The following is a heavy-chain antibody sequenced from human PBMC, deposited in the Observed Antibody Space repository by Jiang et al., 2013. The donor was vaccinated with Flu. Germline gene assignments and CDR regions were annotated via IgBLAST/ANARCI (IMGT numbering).Heavy chain of an antibody. V-gene: IGHV3-53*01. CDR3: AREVWDFWSGYPMYFDY. CDR2: IYSGGST. Sequence: GLIQPGGSLRLSCAASGFTVSSNYMSWVRQAPGKGLEWVSVIYSGGSTYYADSVKGRFTISRDNSKNTLYLQMNSLRAEDTAVYYCAREVWDFWSGYPMYFDYWGQGTLVTVSS. D-gene: IGHD3-3*01. CDR1: GFTVSSNY. J-gene: IGHJ4*02.